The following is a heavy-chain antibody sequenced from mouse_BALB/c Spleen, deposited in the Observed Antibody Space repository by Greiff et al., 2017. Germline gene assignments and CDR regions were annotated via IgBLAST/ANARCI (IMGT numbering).Heavy chain of an antibody. CDR3: AGKYERGGAY. Sequence: VQLQQSGPGLVKPSQSLSLTCTVTGYSITSDYAWNWIRQFPGNKLEWMGYISYSGSTSYNPSLKSRISITRDTSKNQFFLQLNSVTTEDTATYDCAGKYERGGAYWGQGTLVTVSA. D-gene: IGHD2-14*01. CDR1: GYSITSDYA. V-gene: IGHV3-2*02. CDR2: ISYSGST. J-gene: IGHJ3*01.